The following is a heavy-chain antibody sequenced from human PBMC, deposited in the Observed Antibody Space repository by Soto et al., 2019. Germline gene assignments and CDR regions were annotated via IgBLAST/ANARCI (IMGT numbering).Heavy chain of an antibody. D-gene: IGHD3-10*01. CDR3: EREYYDGSGPWY. CDR2: ISAYNGNT. Sequence: QVQLVQSGAEVKKPGASVKVSCKASGYTFTSYGISWVRQAHGQGLQWMGWISAYNGNTNYAQKLQGRVNMTTDTTTSTAYMELRSLRSDDTAVYYGEREYYDGSGPWYWGQGPLVIVSS. J-gene: IGHJ4*02. V-gene: IGHV1-18*01. CDR1: GYTFTSYG.